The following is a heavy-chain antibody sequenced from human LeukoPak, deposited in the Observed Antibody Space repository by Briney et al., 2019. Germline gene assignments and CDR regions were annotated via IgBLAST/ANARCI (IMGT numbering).Heavy chain of an antibody. CDR2: IYPGDSDT. D-gene: IGHD3-22*01. J-gene: IGHJ3*02. Sequence: GESLKISFKGSGYSFTSYWTGWVRQMPGKGLEWMGIIYPGDSDTRYSPSFQGQVTISADKSISTAYLQWSSLKDSDTAMYYCARRTYDSKAFDIWGQGTMVTVSS. V-gene: IGHV5-51*01. CDR3: ARRTYDSKAFDI. CDR1: GYSFTSYW.